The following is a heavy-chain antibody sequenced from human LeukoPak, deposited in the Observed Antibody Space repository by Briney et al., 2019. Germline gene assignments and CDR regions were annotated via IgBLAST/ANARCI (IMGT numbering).Heavy chain of an antibody. D-gene: IGHD7-27*01. CDR1: GFTFSSYW. Sequence: QPGGSLRLSCAASGFTFSSYWMHWVRQAPGKGLVWVSRINSDGSRTSYADSVKGRFTISRDNAKNTLYLQMSSLRAEDTAVYYCARGINWGSGDWFDPWGQGTLVTVSS. CDR3: ARGINWGSGDWFDP. V-gene: IGHV3-74*01. J-gene: IGHJ5*02. CDR2: INSDGSRT.